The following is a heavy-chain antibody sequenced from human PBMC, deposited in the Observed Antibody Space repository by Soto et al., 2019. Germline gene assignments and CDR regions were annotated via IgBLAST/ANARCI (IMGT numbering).Heavy chain of an antibody. J-gene: IGHJ5*02. V-gene: IGHV4-59*01. CDR1: VGSISSYY. CDR2: IYYSGST. D-gene: IGHD3-10*01. Sequence: SETLSLTCTFSVGSISSYYWSWIRQPPGKGLEWIGYIYYSGSTNYNPSLKSRVTISVDTSKNQFSLKLSSVTAADTAVYYCARVGLPGWFDPWGQGTLVTVSS. CDR3: ARVGLPGWFDP.